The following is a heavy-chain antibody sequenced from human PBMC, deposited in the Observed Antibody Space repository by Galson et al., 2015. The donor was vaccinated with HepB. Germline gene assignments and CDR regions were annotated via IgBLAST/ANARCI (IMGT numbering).Heavy chain of an antibody. D-gene: IGHD6-19*01. J-gene: IGHJ4*02. CDR2: FGSSGNT. Sequence: SLRLSCAVSGFTFSSYAMSWVRQAPGKGLEWVSTFGSSGNTYYTDSVKGRFTISRDNSKNTLFMQMDSLRAEDTAIYYCAKRDSPGWYYIDSWGQGTLVTVSS. V-gene: IGHV3-23*01. CDR3: AKRDSPGWYYIDS. CDR1: GFTFSSYA.